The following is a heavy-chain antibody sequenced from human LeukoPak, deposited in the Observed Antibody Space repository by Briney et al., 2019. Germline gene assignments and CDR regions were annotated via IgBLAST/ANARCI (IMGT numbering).Heavy chain of an antibody. V-gene: IGHV3-7*03. Sequence: QSGGSLRLSCAASGFTFRDFWMSWVRQAPGKGLEWVANIQQNGIEKYSVEGRFTISRDNVNSLSYLRINSLRADDTAMYYCARDRDGKDLWGQGTLVTVSS. D-gene: IGHD1-1*01. CDR3: ARDRDGKDL. CDR1: GFTFRDFW. CDR2: IQQNGIEK. J-gene: IGHJ5*02.